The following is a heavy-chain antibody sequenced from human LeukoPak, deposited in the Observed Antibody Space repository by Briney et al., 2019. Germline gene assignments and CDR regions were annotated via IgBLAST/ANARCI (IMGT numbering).Heavy chain of an antibody. J-gene: IGHJ4*02. CDR1: GFSFSSHG. V-gene: IGHV3-30*02. Sequence: GGSLRLSCATSGFSFSSHGIHWVRQAPGKELEWVAFIRYDGNNEYYADSVKGRFTISRDNSKNTLYLQMNSLKPEDTAVYYCAKVMARGITSTPDYWGQGTLVTVSS. CDR3: AKVMARGITSTPDY. D-gene: IGHD3-10*01. CDR2: IRYDGNNE.